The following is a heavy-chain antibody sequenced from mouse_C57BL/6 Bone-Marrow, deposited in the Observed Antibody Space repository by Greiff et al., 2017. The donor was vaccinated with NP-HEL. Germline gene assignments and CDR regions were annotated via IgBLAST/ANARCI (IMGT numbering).Heavy chain of an antibody. J-gene: IGHJ3*01. V-gene: IGHV1-80*01. CDR1: GYEFSNYW. Sequence: VQLQQSGAELVKPGASVKISCKASGYEFSNYWMNWVKQRPGKGLEWIGQIYPGDGDTNSNGKFKDKATLTADTSSSTAYMQLSRLTSEDSAVYFCARGAYWGQGTLVTVSA. CDR3: ARGAY. CDR2: IYPGDGDT.